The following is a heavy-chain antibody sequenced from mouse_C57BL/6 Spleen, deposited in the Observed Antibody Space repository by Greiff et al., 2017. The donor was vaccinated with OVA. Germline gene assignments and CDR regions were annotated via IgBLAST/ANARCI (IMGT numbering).Heavy chain of an antibody. J-gene: IGHJ3*01. Sequence: VQLKQSGPELVKPGASAKIPCKASGYTFTDYNMDWVKQSHGKSLEWIGDINPNNGGTIYNQKFKGKATLTVDKSSSTAYMELRSLTSEDTAVYYCASGTWFAYWGQGTLVTVSA. V-gene: IGHV1-18*01. CDR3: ASGTWFAY. CDR1: GYTFTDYN. CDR2: INPNNGGT. D-gene: IGHD4-1*01.